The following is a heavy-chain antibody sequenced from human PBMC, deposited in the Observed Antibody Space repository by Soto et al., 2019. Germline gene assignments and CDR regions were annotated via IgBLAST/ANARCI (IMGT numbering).Heavy chain of an antibody. CDR1: GLTFSDFG. D-gene: IGHD3-10*01. CDR2: IWYDGTNA. Sequence: QVQLVQSGGGVVQPGNSLRLSCEVSGLTFSDFGIHWVRQAPGKGLEWVAVIWYDGTNAYYADSVKGRFSVSRDNSENTLYLEMNSLRAEDTAVYFCARDTLLIGGPSGRMGGYFDFWGQGDLVTVSS. J-gene: IGHJ4*02. CDR3: ARDTLLIGGPSGRMGGYFDF. V-gene: IGHV3-33*01.